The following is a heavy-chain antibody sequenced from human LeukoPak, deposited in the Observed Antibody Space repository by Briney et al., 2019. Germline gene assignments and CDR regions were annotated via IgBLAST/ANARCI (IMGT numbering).Heavy chain of an antibody. CDR3: ARDSPLPNYYDSSGYYGD. J-gene: IGHJ4*02. CDR2: MNPNSGNT. CDR1: GYTFTSYD. Sequence: GASVKVSCKASGYTFTSYDINWVRQATGQGLEWMGWMNPNSGNTGYAQKFQGRVTMTRNTSISTAYMELSSLRSEDTAVYYCARDSPLPNYYDSSGYYGDWGQGTLVTVSS. D-gene: IGHD3-22*01. V-gene: IGHV1-8*01.